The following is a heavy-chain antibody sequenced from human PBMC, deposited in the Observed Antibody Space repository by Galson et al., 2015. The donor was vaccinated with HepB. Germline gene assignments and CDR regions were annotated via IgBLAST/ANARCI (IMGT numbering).Heavy chain of an antibody. J-gene: IGHJ3*02. CDR1: GDSVSSNSAA. CDR2: TYYRSKWYN. Sequence: CAISGDSVSSNSAAWNWIRQSPSRGLEWLGRTYYRSKWYNDYADSVKGRFTISRDNSKNTLYLQMNSLRAEDTAVYYGARDRPQGPAARNDAFDIWGQGTKVTVSS. CDR3: ARDRPQGPAARNDAFDI. D-gene: IGHD2-2*01. V-gene: IGHV6-1*01.